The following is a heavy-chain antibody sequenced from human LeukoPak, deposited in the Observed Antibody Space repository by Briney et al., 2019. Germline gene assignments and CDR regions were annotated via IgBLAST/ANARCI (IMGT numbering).Heavy chain of an antibody. V-gene: IGHV1-24*01. J-gene: IGHJ6*02. CDR2: FDPEGGET. Sequence: GASVKVSCKVSGYTLTELSMHWVRQAPGKGLEWMGGFDPEGGETIYAQKFQGRVTMTEDTSTDTAYMELSSLRSEDTAVYYCATDSRVTTGYYYYGMDVWGQGTTVTVSS. CDR1: GYTLTELS. D-gene: IGHD4-11*01. CDR3: ATDSRVTTGYYYYGMDV.